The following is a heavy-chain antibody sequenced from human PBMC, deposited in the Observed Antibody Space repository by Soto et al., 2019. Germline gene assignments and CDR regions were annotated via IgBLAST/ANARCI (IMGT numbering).Heavy chain of an antibody. CDR3: ASGVDAGVDV. J-gene: IGHJ6*02. CDR1: GYTFTTDD. D-gene: IGHD1-1*01. V-gene: IGHV1-8*01. CDR2: MSPNSGAT. Sequence: QVQLVQSGAEVTKPGASVKVSCRASGYTFTTDDINWVRQATGQGLEWMGWMSPNSGATGYAQKFQGRVTMTRDTSISTAYMELSNLRSEDTAIYYCASGVDAGVDVWGQGTTVTVSS.